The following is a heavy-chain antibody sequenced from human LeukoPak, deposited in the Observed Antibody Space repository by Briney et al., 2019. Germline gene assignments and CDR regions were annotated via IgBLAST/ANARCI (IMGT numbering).Heavy chain of an antibody. CDR1: GFTFSTYA. V-gene: IGHV3-23*01. D-gene: IGHD1-26*01. CDR3: AREEGIVGATQVY. J-gene: IGHJ4*02. CDR2: ISGGGGTT. Sequence: GGSLRLSCAASGFTFSTYAMSWVRQAPGKGLEWVSAISGGGGTTYYADSVKGRFTVSRDNSKNTVYLQMNSLRAEDTAVYYCAREEGIVGATQVYWGQGTLVTVSS.